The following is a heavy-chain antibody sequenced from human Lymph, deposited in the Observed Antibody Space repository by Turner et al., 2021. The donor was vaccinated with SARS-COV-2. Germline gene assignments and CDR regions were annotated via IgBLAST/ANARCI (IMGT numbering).Heavy chain of an antibody. J-gene: IGHJ4*02. Sequence: QVQLVESGGGVVQPGRSLSLSCAASGFTFNNYPMHGVRQAQGKGLEWVAVISYDGSNKYYADSVKGRFTISRDNSKNTLYLQMNSLRAEDTAVYYCARDSSGSGTLDYWGQGTLVTVSS. V-gene: IGHV3-30-3*01. CDR3: ARDSSGSGTLDY. CDR2: ISYDGSNK. CDR1: GFTFNNYP. D-gene: IGHD3-10*01.